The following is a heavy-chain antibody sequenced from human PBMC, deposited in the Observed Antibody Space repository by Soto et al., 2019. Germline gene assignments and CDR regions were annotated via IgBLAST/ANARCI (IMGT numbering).Heavy chain of an antibody. D-gene: IGHD1-26*01. J-gene: IGHJ6*02. CDR3: AKDGSYSPYGMDV. Sequence: GGSLRLSCEASGFTFSSYAMSWVRQAPGKGLEWVSAISGSGGSTYYAESVKGRFTISRDSSKNTLYLQMNSLRAEDTAVYYCAKDGSYSPYGMDVWGQGTTVTVSS. CDR2: ISGSGGST. V-gene: IGHV3-23*01. CDR1: GFTFSSYA.